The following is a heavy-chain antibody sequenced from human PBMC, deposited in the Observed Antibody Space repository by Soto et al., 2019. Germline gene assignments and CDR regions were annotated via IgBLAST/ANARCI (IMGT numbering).Heavy chain of an antibody. Sequence: EVQLVESGGGLVQPGGSLRLSCAASGFTFGSYWMSWVRQAPGKGLEWLGTIKFDASEKKYVDSVKGRFTMSRDNAKNSLYLQMDSLRAEDTAAYYCASDSGYGSATSVNHYVDCWGHGTLVTVSS. J-gene: IGHJ4*01. CDR2: IKFDASEK. CDR3: ASDSGYGSATSVNHYVDC. V-gene: IGHV3-7*01. CDR1: GFTFGSYW. D-gene: IGHD3-10*01.